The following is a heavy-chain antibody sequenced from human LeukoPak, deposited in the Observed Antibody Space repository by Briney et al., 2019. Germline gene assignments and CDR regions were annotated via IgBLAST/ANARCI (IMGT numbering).Heavy chain of an antibody. D-gene: IGHD6-19*01. CDR3: ARAEYSSGWYFYYFDY. J-gene: IGHJ4*02. Sequence: PVGSLRLSCAASGFTFSSYWMHWVRQAPGNGLVWVSRINSDGSSTSYADSVKGRFTISRDNAKNTLYLQMNSLRAEDTAVYYCARAEYSSGWYFYYFDYWGQGTLVTVSS. CDR2: INSDGSST. V-gene: IGHV3-74*01. CDR1: GFTFSSYW.